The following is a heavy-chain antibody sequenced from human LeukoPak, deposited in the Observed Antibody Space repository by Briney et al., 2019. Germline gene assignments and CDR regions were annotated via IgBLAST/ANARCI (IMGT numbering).Heavy chain of an antibody. D-gene: IGHD3-3*01. V-gene: IGHV3-53*01. Sequence: GGSLRLSCAASGFTVSSNYMSWVRQAPGKGLEWVSVIYSGGSTYYADSVKGRFTISRDNSKNTLYLQMNSLRAEDTAVYYCARDDNDFWSGYSDYWGQGTLVTVSS. CDR1: GFTVSSNY. CDR2: IYSGGST. CDR3: ARDDNDFWSGYSDY. J-gene: IGHJ4*02.